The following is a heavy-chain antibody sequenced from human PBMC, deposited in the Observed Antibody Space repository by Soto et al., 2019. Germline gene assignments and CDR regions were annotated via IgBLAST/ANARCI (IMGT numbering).Heavy chain of an antibody. CDR3: AKGVELDV. CDR1: GFSFSSFA. Sequence: EVLLLESGGGLVQPGGSLRLSCEASGFSFSSFAMNWVRQAPGKELEWVSAIGDSGASTYYADSVKDRFTISRDNSRNTLYLQLNSLRAEDTAVYYCAKGVELDVWGNGTTVTVSS. J-gene: IGHJ6*04. CDR2: IGDSGAST. V-gene: IGHV3-23*01. D-gene: IGHD1-26*01.